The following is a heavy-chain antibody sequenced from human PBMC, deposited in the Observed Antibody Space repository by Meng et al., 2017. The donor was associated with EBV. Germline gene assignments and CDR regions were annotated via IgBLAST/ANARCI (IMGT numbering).Heavy chain of an antibody. CDR2: FIPISGTA. Sequence: QVRVARSVDAVTTPGSSGMVSGESSGGTVSSYAISRVPQAPGQGLEWMGGFIPISGTANSAQKFQGRVTITADESTSTAYMELSSLRSEDTAVYYCARAPDNWNDGPYYWGQGTLVTVSS. J-gene: IGHJ4*02. CDR3: ARAPDNWNDGPYY. CDR1: GGTVSSYA. V-gene: IGHV1-69*01. D-gene: IGHD1-20*01.